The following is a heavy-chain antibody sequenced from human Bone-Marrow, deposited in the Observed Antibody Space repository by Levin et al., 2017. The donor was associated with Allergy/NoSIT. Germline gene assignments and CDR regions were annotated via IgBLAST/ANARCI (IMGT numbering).Heavy chain of an antibody. CDR2: ISFDGSNK. V-gene: IGHV3-30*04. Sequence: GGSLRLSCAASGFTITDYALHWVRQAPGKGLEWVAVISFDGSNKYYADSVRGRFTISRDNSKNTLNLQLNRLRPEDTSIYFCARVRGGTSWVNYWYFDLWGRGSLVTVSS. J-gene: IGHJ2*01. D-gene: IGHD2-2*01. CDR1: GFTITDYA. CDR3: ARVRGGTSWVNYWYFDL.